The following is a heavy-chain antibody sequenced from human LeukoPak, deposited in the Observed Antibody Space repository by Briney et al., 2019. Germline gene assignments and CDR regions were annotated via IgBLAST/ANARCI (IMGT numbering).Heavy chain of an antibody. V-gene: IGHV4-39*01. Sequence: SETLSLTCTVSGGSISSSSYYWGWIRQPPGKGLEWIGSIYYSGSTYYNPSLKSRVTISVDTSKNQFSLKLSSVTAADTAVYYCARREYYDFCSGSTFFDYWGQGTLVTVSS. D-gene: IGHD3-3*01. CDR2: IYYSGST. CDR1: GGSISSSSYY. J-gene: IGHJ4*02. CDR3: ARREYYDFCSGSTFFDY.